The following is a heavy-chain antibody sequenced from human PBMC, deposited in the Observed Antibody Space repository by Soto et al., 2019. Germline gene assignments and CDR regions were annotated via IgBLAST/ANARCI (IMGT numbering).Heavy chain of an antibody. Sequence: WETLSLTCTVSGGSISSSSYYWGWIRQPPGKGLEWIGSIYYSGSTYYNPSLKSRVTISVDTSKNQFSLKLSSVTAADTAVYYCARRFDDFWSGYPRAYYYYGMDVWGQGTTVT. CDR3: ARRFDDFWSGYPRAYYYYGMDV. D-gene: IGHD3-3*01. V-gene: IGHV4-39*01. J-gene: IGHJ6*02. CDR2: IYYSGST. CDR1: GGSISSSSYY.